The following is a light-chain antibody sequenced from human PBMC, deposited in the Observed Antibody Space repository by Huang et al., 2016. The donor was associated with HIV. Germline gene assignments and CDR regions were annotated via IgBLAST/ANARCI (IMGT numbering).Light chain of an antibody. Sequence: EIVLTQSPATLSFFPGQRVSLPCRASQNINTHLAWYQQRPGQPPRLLIYDASRRVPGVAARVGGSGSGTDFTRTISSLESEDFATYYCQQRVNGLTFGGGTKV. CDR2: DAS. J-gene: IGKJ4*01. CDR3: QQRVNGLT. V-gene: IGKV3-11*01. CDR1: QNINTH.